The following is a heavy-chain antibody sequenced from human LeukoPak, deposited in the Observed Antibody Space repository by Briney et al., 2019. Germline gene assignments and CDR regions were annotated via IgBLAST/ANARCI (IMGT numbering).Heavy chain of an antibody. J-gene: IGHJ4*02. D-gene: IGHD2-15*01. CDR3: ARSDCSGGSCYINFDS. CDR2: IYYSGST. Sequence: SETLSLTCIFSGGSISSYYWSWIRQPPGKGLEWIGYIYYSGSTNYNPSLKSRVTISIDTSKNHFSLKLSSVTAADTAVYYCARSDCSGGSCYINFDSWGQGTLVTVSP. CDR1: GGSISSYY. V-gene: IGHV4-59*01.